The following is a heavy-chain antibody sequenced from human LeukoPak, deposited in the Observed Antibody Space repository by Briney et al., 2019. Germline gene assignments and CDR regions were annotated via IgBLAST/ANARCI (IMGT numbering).Heavy chain of an antibody. CDR3: ARHSQWGIIPWAFDV. CDR2: IFHSGST. Sequence: SETLPLTCAVSGYSISSGYYWGWIRQPPGKGLEWIATIFHSGSTYYNPSLESRVTISVDTSRNQFSLRLRSVTAADTAMYYCARHSQWGIIPWAFDVWGQGTMVTVSS. D-gene: IGHD3-16*02. V-gene: IGHV4-38-2*01. CDR1: GYSISSGYY. J-gene: IGHJ3*01.